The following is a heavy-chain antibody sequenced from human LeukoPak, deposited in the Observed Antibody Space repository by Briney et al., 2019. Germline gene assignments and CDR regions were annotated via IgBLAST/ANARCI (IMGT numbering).Heavy chain of an antibody. CDR2: IKDDGSAQ. CDR3: ARHIVGEQNFDY. D-gene: IGHD3-16*02. Sequence: GGSLRLSCAASGFTFGAYWMIWFRQAPAKGPEGVASIKDDGSAQFYVDCLEGRFTISRDNAKTTLYLQMDTMRVEDTAVYYCARHIVGEQNFDYWSQGTLVTVSS. J-gene: IGHJ4*02. CDR1: GFTFGAYW. V-gene: IGHV3-7*01.